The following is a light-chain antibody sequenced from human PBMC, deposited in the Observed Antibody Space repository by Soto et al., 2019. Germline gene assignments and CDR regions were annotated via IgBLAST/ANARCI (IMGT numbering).Light chain of an antibody. CDR3: QQYGSSIT. CDR1: QSVPRSY. Sequence: EIVLTQSTGTLSLSPGERAALSCRASQSVPRSYLAWYQQKPGQAPRLLIYGTSSRATGIPDRFSGSGSGTDFTLTISRLEPEDFAVFYCQQYGSSITFGQGTLLENK. CDR2: GTS. J-gene: IGKJ5*01. V-gene: IGKV3-20*01.